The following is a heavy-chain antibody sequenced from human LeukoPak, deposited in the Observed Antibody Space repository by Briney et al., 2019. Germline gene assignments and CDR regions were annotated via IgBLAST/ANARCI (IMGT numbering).Heavy chain of an antibody. J-gene: IGHJ4*02. Sequence: GGSLRLSCAASGFTFSSYAIHWVRQAPGKGLEWVAFISYDGTIKYFADSVKGRFTISRDNSKNTLYLQMNSLRAEDTAVYYCARYPGIAVAGTSGIDYWGQGTLVTVSS. V-gene: IGHV3-30-3*01. CDR1: GFTFSSYA. CDR3: ARYPGIAVAGTSGIDY. CDR2: ISYDGTIK. D-gene: IGHD6-19*01.